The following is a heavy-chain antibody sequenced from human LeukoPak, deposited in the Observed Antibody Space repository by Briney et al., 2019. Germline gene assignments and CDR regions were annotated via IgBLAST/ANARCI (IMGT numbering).Heavy chain of an antibody. CDR2: ISWNSGSI. J-gene: IGHJ3*02. CDR1: GFTYDDYA. V-gene: IGHV3-9*01. Sequence: PGGSLRLSCAASGFTYDDYAMHWVRQAPGKGLEWVSGISWNSGSIGYADSVKGRFTISRDNAKNSLYLQMNSLRAEDTALYYCAKDRLRYCSSTSCSRAFDIWGQGTMVTVSS. D-gene: IGHD2-2*01. CDR3: AKDRLRYCSSTSCSRAFDI.